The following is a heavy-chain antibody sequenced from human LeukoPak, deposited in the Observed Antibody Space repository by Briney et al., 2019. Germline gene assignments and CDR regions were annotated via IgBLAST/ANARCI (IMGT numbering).Heavy chain of an antibody. CDR1: GFTFSSYA. V-gene: IGHV3-23*01. CDR3: TKFDAPSGRKNY. J-gene: IGHJ4*02. Sequence: GASLRLSCAASGFTFSSYAMNWVRQAPGKGLEWVSTIRGGDNSTYYADSVKGRFTRHRHNPKLPLYMQMNSLRAQDTAVYYCTKFDAPSGRKNYWGQGTLVTVPT. CDR2: IRGGDNST.